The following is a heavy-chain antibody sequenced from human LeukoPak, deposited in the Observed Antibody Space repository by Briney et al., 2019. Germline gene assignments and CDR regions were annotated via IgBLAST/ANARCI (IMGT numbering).Heavy chain of an antibody. CDR1: GGTFSSYA. CDR3: ARGYYDILTGYSN. J-gene: IGHJ4*02. D-gene: IGHD3-9*01. V-gene: IGHV1-69*06. Sequence: SVKVSCKASGGTFSSYAISWVRQAPGQGLEWMGGIIPIFGTANYAQKLQGGVTITADKSTSTAYMELSSLRSEDTAVYYCARGYYDILTGYSNWGQGTLVTVSS. CDR2: IIPIFGTA.